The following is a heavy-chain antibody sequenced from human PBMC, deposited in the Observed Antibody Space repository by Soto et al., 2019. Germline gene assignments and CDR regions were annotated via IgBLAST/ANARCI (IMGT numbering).Heavy chain of an antibody. CDR3: AKPPLIVGATSGLLDY. V-gene: IGHV3-30*18. CDR1: GFTFSSYG. D-gene: IGHD1-26*01. J-gene: IGHJ4*02. CDR2: ISYDGSNK. Sequence: QVQLVESGGGVVQPGRSLRLSCAASGFTFSSYGMHWVRQAPGKGLEWVAVISYDGSNKYYADSVKGRFTISRDNSKNTLYLQMNSLRAEDTAVYYCAKPPLIVGATSGLLDYWGQGTLVTVSS.